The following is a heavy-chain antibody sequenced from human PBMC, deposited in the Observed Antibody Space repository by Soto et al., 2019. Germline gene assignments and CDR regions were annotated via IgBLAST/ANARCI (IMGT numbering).Heavy chain of an antibody. D-gene: IGHD2-2*01. CDR2: INPNSGGT. V-gene: IGHV1-2*02. J-gene: IGHJ6*04. CDR3: ASWDDIVGVSAAMAYYYVLAF. CDR1: GNTFTGYY. Sequence: GSSVKVSCKASGNTFTGYYMHWVRQAPGQGLEWMGWINPNSGGTNYAQKFQGRVTMTRDTSISTAYMELSRLRSDDTAVYYCASWDDIVGVSAAMAYYYVLAFWGK.